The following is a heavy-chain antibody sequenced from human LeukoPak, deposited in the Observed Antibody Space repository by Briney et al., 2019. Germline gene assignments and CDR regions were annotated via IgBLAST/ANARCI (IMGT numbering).Heavy chain of an antibody. J-gene: IGHJ4*02. V-gene: IGHV1-3*01. D-gene: IGHD5-18*01. CDR1: GYTFTSYA. Sequence: ASVKVSCKASGYTFTSYAMHWVRQAPGQRLEWMGWINAGNGNTKYSQKFQGRVTITRDTSASTAYMELSSLRSEDTAVYYCARTDGYSYGSEGYYFDYWGQGTLVTVSS. CDR2: INAGNGNT. CDR3: ARTDGYSYGSEGYYFDY.